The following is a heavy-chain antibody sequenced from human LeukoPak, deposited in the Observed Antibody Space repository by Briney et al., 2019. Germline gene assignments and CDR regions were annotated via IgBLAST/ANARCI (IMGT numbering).Heavy chain of an antibody. CDR1: GGSISSYY. CDR3: ARVDPDSSSTLEVFDY. D-gene: IGHD6-6*01. J-gene: IGHJ4*02. V-gene: IGHV4-59*01. CDR2: IYYSGSP. Sequence: PSETLSLTCTVSGGSISSYYWSWIRQPPGKGLEWIGYIYYSGSPNYNPSLKSRVTISVDTSKNQFSLKLSSVTAADTAVYYCARVDPDSSSTLEVFDYWGQGTLVTVSS.